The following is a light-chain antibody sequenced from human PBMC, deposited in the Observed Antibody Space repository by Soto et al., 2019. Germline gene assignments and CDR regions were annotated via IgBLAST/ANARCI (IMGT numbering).Light chain of an antibody. CDR3: QQYGSLVPGLT. J-gene: IGKJ4*01. CDR1: QGISSY. Sequence: IQLTQSPSSLSASVGDRVTITCRASQGISSYLAWYQQKPGKAPKLLIYAASTLQSGVPSKFSGSGSGTDFSLTISRLEPEDFAVYYCQQYGSLVPGLTFGGGTKVEIK. CDR2: AAS. V-gene: IGKV1-9*01.